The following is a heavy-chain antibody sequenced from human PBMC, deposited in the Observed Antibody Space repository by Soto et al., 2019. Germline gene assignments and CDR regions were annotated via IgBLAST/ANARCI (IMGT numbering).Heavy chain of an antibody. CDR2: IYYTGTT. CDR1: GGSISSYY. J-gene: IGHJ5*01. D-gene: IGHD3-22*01. V-gene: IGHV4-59*08. CDR3: ARLGGFYQSLDS. Sequence: QVHLQESGPGLVKPSETLSLTCTVSGGSISSYYWSWIRQPPGQGLEWIGYIYYTGTTTYNPSIKSRVTISVDSSKNQFSLNLTSVSAADTAVYYCARLGGFYQSLDSWGQGTLVTVSS.